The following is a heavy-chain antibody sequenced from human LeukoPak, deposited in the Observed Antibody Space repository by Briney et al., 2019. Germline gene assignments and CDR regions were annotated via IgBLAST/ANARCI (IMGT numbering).Heavy chain of an antibody. Sequence: ASVKVSCKASGGTFSSYAISWVRQAPGQGLEWMGWISAYNGNTNYAQKLQGRVTMTTVTSTSTAYMELRSLRSDDTAVYYCARDKSYYYYMDVWGKGTTVTVSS. CDR3: ARDKSYYYYMDV. V-gene: IGHV1-18*01. J-gene: IGHJ6*03. CDR1: GGTFSSYA. CDR2: ISAYNGNT.